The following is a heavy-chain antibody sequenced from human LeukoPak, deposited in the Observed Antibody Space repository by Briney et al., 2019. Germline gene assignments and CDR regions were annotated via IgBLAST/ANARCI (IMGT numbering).Heavy chain of an antibody. D-gene: IGHD6-19*01. J-gene: IGHJ4*02. CDR1: GYTFTGYY. V-gene: IGHV1-8*02. Sequence: ASVKVSCKASGYTFTGYYMHWVRQATGQGLEWMGWMDPNSGNTGYAQKFQGRVTMTRNTSISTAYMELSSLRSEDTAVYYCARESLSSSGWGDWGQGTLVTVSS. CDR2: MDPNSGNT. CDR3: ARESLSSSGWGD.